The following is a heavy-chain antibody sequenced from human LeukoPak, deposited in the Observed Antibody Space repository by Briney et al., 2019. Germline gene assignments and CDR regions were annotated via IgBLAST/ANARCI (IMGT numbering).Heavy chain of an antibody. CDR3: ARDVSYCSSTSCYYYYYYGMDV. CDR1: GDSVSSNSAA. V-gene: IGHV6-1*01. D-gene: IGHD2-2*01. CDR2: TYYRSKWYN. J-gene: IGHJ6*04. Sequence: PSQTLSLTCAISGDSVSSNSAAWNWIRQSPSRGLEWLGRTYYRSKWYNDYAVSVKSRITINPDTSKNQFSLQLSSVTPEDTAVYYCARDVSYCSSTSCYYYYYYGMDVWGKGTTVTVSS.